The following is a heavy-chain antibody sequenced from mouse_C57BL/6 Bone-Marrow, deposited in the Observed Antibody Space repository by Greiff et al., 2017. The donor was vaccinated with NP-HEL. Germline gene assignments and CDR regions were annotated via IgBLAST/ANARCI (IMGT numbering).Heavy chain of an antibody. CDR3: ARLVTEIIYYAMDY. J-gene: IGHJ4*01. Sequence: EVQLQQSVAELVRPGASVKLSCTASGFNIKTTYMHWVKPRPEQGLEWIGRIDPATGNTKYAPQFQGKATITADTSSNTAYLQLSSLTSEDTAIYYCARLVTEIIYYAMDYWGQGTSVTVSS. CDR1: GFNIKTTY. D-gene: IGHD2-2*01. CDR2: IDPATGNT. V-gene: IGHV14-3*01.